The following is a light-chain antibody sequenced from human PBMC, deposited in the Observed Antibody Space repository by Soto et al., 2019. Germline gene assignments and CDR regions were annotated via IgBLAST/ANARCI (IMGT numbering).Light chain of an antibody. V-gene: IGKV2-30*02. Sequence: DVVMTQSPLSLPVTLGQAASISCRSSQSLVHGDGNTYLSWFQQRPGQSPRRQIYKVSNRDSGVPDRFTGSGSGTDFTLQISRVEAEDVGVYYCMQGTYWPCTFGQGTKLDIK. CDR1: QSLVHGDGNTY. CDR2: KVS. J-gene: IGKJ2*02. CDR3: MQGTYWPCT.